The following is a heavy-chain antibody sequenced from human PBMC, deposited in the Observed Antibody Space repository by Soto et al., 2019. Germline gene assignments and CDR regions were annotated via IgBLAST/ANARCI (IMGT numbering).Heavy chain of an antibody. CDR2: IFHNGNT. Sequence: VQLQESGPGLVKPSGTLSLTCAVSGDSISSSNWWSWVRQPPGKGLEWIGEIFHNGNTYSNPSLTGRVTMSVDKSKNQFSLNLNSVTAADTAVYYCASRSYAMDVWGQGTTVTVSS. J-gene: IGHJ6*02. V-gene: IGHV4-4*02. CDR1: GDSISSSNW. CDR3: ASRSYAMDV.